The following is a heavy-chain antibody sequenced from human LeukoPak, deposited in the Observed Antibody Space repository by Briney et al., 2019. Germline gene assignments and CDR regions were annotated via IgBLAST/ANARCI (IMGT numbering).Heavy chain of an antibody. V-gene: IGHV3-7*03. J-gene: IGHJ4*02. D-gene: IGHD3-10*01. Sequence: GGSLRLSCAASGFTFSSYWMSWVRQVPGKGLEWVANINKDGSEKSYVESVKGRFTISRDNARNSLFLQMNSLRVEDTATYFCARDGAARGSGSFGDWGQGTLVIVFS. CDR2: INKDGSEK. CDR1: GFTFSSYW. CDR3: ARDGAARGSGSFGD.